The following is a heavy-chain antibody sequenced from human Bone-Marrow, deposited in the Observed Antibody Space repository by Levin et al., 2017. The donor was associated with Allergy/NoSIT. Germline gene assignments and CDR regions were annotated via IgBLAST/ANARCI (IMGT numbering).Heavy chain of an antibody. CDR2: VYPSGTT. CDR1: GDSMSNYY. Sequence: SETLSLICTVSGDSMSNYYWNWIRRPPGKGLEWIGFVYPSGTTNYNPSLKSRVTISLDMSKNQFSLKLTSVAAADTAVYYCARVSAVGGTRLFDYWGQGTLVTVSS. D-gene: IGHD6-19*01. V-gene: IGHV4-59*01. CDR3: ARVSAVGGTRLFDY. J-gene: IGHJ4*02.